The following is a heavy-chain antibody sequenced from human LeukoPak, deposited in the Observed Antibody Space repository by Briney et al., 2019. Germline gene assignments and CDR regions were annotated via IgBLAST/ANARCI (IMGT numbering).Heavy chain of an antibody. CDR3: ARDRVRGIAAAGTPAY. V-gene: IGHV1-69*13. CDR2: IIPIFGTA. CDR1: GGTFSSYA. J-gene: IGHJ4*02. D-gene: IGHD6-13*01. Sequence: SVKVSCKASGGTFSSYAISWVRQAPGQGLEWMGGIIPIFGTANYAQKFQGRVTITADESTSTAYMELSSLRSEDTAVYYCARDRVRGIAAAGTPAYWGQGTLVSVSS.